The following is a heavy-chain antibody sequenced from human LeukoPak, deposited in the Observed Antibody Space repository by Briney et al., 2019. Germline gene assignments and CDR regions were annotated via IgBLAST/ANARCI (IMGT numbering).Heavy chain of an antibody. CDR3: AKDAQRGFDYSNSLEY. V-gene: IGHV3-33*06. Sequence: GGSLRLSCAASGFIFNHHAMHWVRQAPGKGLEWVAVIWSDKSNKFYADSVRGCFTISRDDSRKTVYLQMDTMTAEDTAVYYCAKDAQRGFDYSNSLEYWGQGALVTVAS. J-gene: IGHJ4*02. CDR1: GFIFNHHA. CDR2: IWSDKSNK. D-gene: IGHD4-11*01.